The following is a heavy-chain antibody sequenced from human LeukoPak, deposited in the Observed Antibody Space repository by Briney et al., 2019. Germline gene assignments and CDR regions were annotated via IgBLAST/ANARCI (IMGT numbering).Heavy chain of an antibody. CDR3: ARAHIAAPGVYYYYMDV. J-gene: IGHJ6*03. CDR2: MNPNSGNT. V-gene: IGHV1-8*03. D-gene: IGHD6-13*01. Sequence: GASVKVSCKASGYTFTSYDINWVRQATGQGLEWMGWMNPNSGNTGYAQKFQGRVTITRNTSISTAYMELSSLRSEDTAVYYCARAHIAAPGVYYYYMDVWGKGTTVTVSS. CDR1: GYTFTSYD.